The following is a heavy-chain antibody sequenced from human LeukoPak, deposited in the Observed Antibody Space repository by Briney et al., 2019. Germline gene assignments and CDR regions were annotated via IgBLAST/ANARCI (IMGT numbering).Heavy chain of an antibody. CDR3: AKDRASGSHYYFDF. V-gene: IGHV3-23*01. CDR2: ISGRGTST. Sequence: PGGSLRLSCAASGFTFSSFAMSWVRQAPGKGLEWVSGISGRGTSTYYAESVSGRFTISRDSSKNTLYLQMNSLRAEDTAVYHCAKDRASGSHYYFDFWGQGTLVTVSS. D-gene: IGHD3-10*01. J-gene: IGHJ4*02. CDR1: GFTFSSFA.